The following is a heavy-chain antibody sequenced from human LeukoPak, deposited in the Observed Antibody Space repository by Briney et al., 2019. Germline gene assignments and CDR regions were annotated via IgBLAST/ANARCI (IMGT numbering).Heavy chain of an antibody. CDR3: ARQLVVPALDY. CDR2: IYYSGST. V-gene: IGHV4-39*01. D-gene: IGHD2-2*01. CDR1: GGSISSSSYY. Sequence: SETLSLTCTVSGGSISSSSYYWGWIRQPPGKGLEWIGSIYYSGSTYYNPSLKSRVTISVDTSKNQFSLKLSSVTAADTAVYYCARQLVVPALDYWGQGTLVTVPS. J-gene: IGHJ4*02.